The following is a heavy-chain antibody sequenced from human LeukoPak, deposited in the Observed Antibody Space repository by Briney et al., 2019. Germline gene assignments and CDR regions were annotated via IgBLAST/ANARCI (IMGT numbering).Heavy chain of an antibody. Sequence: GRTLRLSCAASGFTFSSYAMHSGRQAPSTGLEGVTGISYDGSNKYSADTLTGRFTISRDNSTNKLYLQMNSLRADETAVYYCARENRGYIGAFDIWGRGTMVTVSS. CDR1: GFTFSSYA. J-gene: IGHJ3*02. V-gene: IGHV3-30*04. D-gene: IGHD5-18*01. CDR2: ISYDGSNK. CDR3: ARENRGYIGAFDI.